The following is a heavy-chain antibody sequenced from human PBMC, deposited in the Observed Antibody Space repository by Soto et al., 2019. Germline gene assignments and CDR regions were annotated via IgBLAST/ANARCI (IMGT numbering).Heavy chain of an antibody. V-gene: IGHV3-66*01. CDR3: AKGMTTVPRAVTFDI. CDR2: IYTGGGT. CDR1: GLTVSTNP. Sequence: PGGSLRLACAASGLTVSTNPMSWVRQAPGKGLEWVSVIYTGGGTHYADSVKGRFTISRDNSKNTVNLQMNSLRPEDTAVYYCAKGMTTVPRAVTFDIWGQGTMVTV. D-gene: IGHD4-17*01. J-gene: IGHJ3*02.